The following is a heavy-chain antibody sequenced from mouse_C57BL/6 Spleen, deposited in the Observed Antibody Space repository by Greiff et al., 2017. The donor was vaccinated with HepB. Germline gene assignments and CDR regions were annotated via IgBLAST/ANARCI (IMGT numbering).Heavy chain of an antibody. Sequence: DVKLQESGGGLVQPGGSLKLSCAASGFTFSDYGMAWVRQAPRKGPEWVAFISNLAYSIYYADTVTGRFTISRENAKNTLYLEMSSLRSEDTAMYYCARQNYYDYGRGAMDYWGQGTSVTVSS. D-gene: IGHD2-4*01. CDR1: GFTFSDYG. J-gene: IGHJ4*01. CDR3: ARQNYYDYGRGAMDY. CDR2: ISNLAYSI. V-gene: IGHV5-15*01.